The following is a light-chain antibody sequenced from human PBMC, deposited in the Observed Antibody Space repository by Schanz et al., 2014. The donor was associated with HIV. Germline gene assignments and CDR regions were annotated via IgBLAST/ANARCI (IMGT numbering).Light chain of an antibody. J-gene: IGKJ2*01. CDR1: QSVTNTY. V-gene: IGKV3-20*01. Sequence: EIVLTQSPGTLSLSPGERATLSCRASQSVTNTYLAWYQPRPGQAPRLLIYGASSRATGIPDRFSGSGSGTDFTLAISRLEPEDFAVYFCQQYGHSLLYTFGQETKLEI. CDR2: GAS. CDR3: QQYGHSLLYT.